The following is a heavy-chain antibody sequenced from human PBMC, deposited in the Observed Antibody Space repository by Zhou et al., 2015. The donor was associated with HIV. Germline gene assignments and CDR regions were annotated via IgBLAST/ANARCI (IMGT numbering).Heavy chain of an antibody. D-gene: IGHD1-1*01. CDR1: GGTFSSYA. V-gene: IGHV1-69*01. CDR2: IIPIFGTA. CDR3: AREGSPTGTGLYYYYYYMDV. Sequence: QVQLVQSGAEVKKPGSSVKVSCKASGGTFSSYAISWVRQAPGQGLEWMGGIIPIFGTANYAQKFQGRVTITADESTSTAYMELSSLRSEDTAVYYCAREGSPTGTGLYYYYYYMDVWGKGTTVTVSS. J-gene: IGHJ6*03.